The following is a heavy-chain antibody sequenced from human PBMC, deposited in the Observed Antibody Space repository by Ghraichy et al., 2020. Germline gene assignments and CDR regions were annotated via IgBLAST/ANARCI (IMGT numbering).Heavy chain of an antibody. Sequence: SQTLSLTCEVSGGSISSGGYSWSWIRQPPGKGLEWIGYIYHSGSTYYNPSLKSRVTISVDRSKNQFSLKLSSLTAADTAVYYCARVRTVYSNSWYYYYYGMDVWGQGTSVTVSS. J-gene: IGHJ6*02. CDR2: IYHSGST. V-gene: IGHV4-30-2*01. CDR1: GGSISSGGYS. CDR3: ARVRTVYSNSWYYYYYGMDV. D-gene: IGHD6-13*01.